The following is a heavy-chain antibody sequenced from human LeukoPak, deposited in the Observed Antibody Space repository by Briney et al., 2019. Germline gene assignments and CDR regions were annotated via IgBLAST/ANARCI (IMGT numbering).Heavy chain of an antibody. CDR1: GFTFSSYA. V-gene: IGHV3-30*04. Sequence: GRSLRLSCAASGFTFSSYAMHWVRQAPGKGLEWVAVISYDGSNKYYADSVKGRFTISRDNSKNTLYLQMNSLRAEDTAVYYCARDLYSGSYLGLIDYWGQGTLVTVSS. J-gene: IGHJ4*02. CDR2: ISYDGSNK. CDR3: ARDLYSGSYLGLIDY. D-gene: IGHD1-26*01.